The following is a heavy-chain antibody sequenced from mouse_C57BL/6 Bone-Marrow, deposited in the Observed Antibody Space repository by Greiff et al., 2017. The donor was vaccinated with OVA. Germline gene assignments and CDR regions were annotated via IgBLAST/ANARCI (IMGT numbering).Heavy chain of an antibody. CDR3: ARDPYYYGSSQSPYYAMDY. Sequence: VHVKQSGPELVKPGASVKISCKASGYSFTDYNMNWVKQSNGKSLEWIGVINPNYGTTSYNQKFKGKATLTVDQSSSTAYMQLNSLTSEDSAVYYCARDPYYYGSSQSPYYAMDYWGQGTSVTVSS. CDR1: GYSFTDYN. J-gene: IGHJ4*01. V-gene: IGHV1-39*01. D-gene: IGHD1-1*01. CDR2: INPNYGTT.